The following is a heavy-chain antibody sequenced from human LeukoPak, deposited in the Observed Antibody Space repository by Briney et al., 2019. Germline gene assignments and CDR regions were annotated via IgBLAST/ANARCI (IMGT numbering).Heavy chain of an antibody. J-gene: IGHJ4*02. CDR3: ARAESHSGYKGY. D-gene: IGHD3-22*01. CDR1: GYTFTGYY. CDR2: INPNSGGT. V-gene: IGHV1-2*02. Sequence: ASVKVSCKASGYTFTGYYMHWVRQAPGQGLGWMGWINPNSGGTNYAQKFQGRVTMTRDTSISTAYTELSRLRSDDTAVYYCARAESHSGYKGYWGQGTLVTVSP.